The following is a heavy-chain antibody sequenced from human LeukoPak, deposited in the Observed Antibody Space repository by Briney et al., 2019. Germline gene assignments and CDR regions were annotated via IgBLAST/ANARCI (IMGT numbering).Heavy chain of an antibody. J-gene: IGHJ4*02. D-gene: IGHD6-19*01. Sequence: SETLSLTCAVYGGSFSGYYWSWIRQPPGKGLEWIGEINHSGSTNYNPSLKSRVTISEDTSKNQFSLKLNSVTAADTAVYYCVTGQWLVPVSYWGQGTVVTVSS. CDR2: INHSGST. CDR1: GGSFSGYY. V-gene: IGHV4-34*01. CDR3: VTGQWLVPVSY.